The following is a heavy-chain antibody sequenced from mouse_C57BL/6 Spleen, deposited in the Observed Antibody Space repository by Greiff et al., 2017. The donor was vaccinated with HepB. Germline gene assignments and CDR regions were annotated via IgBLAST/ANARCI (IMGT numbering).Heavy chain of an antibody. CDR2: IDPSDSET. Sequence: VQLQQPGAELVRPGSSVKLSCKASGYTFTSYWMHWVKQRPIQGLEWIGNIDPSDSETHYNQKFKDKATLTVDKSSSTAYMQLSSLTSEDSAVYYCARTYGSSYVWWYFDVWGTGTTVTVSS. J-gene: IGHJ1*03. V-gene: IGHV1-52*01. CDR3: ARTYGSSYVWWYFDV. CDR1: GYTFTSYW. D-gene: IGHD1-1*01.